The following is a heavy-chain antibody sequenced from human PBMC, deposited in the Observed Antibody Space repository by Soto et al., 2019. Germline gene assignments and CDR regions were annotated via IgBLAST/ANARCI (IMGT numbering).Heavy chain of an antibody. Sequence: ASVKVSCKASGYTFTGYYMHWVRQAPGQGLEWMGWINPNSGGTNYAQKFQGWVTMTRDTSISTAYMELSRLRSDDTAVYYCARAPPSLYCSSTSCYADSFDYWGQGTLVTVSS. CDR3: ARAPPSLYCSSTSCYADSFDY. J-gene: IGHJ4*02. CDR1: GYTFTGYY. CDR2: INPNSGGT. D-gene: IGHD2-2*01. V-gene: IGHV1-2*04.